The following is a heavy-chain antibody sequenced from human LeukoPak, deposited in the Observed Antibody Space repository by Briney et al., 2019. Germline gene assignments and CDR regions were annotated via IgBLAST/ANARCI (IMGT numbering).Heavy chain of an antibody. D-gene: IGHD3-22*01. CDR1: GYTLTGYY. CDR2: IDPNSGAT. V-gene: IGHV1-2*02. CDR3: ARDLYDSSGTDAFDI. J-gene: IGHJ3*02. Sequence: ASVKVSCKASGYTLTGYYMHWVRQAPGQGLEWMGWIDPNSGATNYAQKFQGRVTMTRDTSISTAYMELSRLRSDDTAVYYCARDLYDSSGTDAFDIWGQGTMVTVSS.